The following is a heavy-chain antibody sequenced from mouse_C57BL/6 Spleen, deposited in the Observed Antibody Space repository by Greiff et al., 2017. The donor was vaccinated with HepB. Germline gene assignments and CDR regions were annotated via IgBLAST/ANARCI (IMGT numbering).Heavy chain of an antibody. V-gene: IGHV1-69*01. Sequence: QVQLQHPGAELVMPGASVKLSCKASGYTFTSYWMHWVKQRPGQGLEWIGEIDPSDSYTNYNQKFKGKSTLTVDKSSSTAYMQLSSLTSEDSAVYYCARLYYGSSLWYFDVWGTGTTVTVSS. CDR3: ARLYYGSSLWYFDV. J-gene: IGHJ1*03. CDR1: GYTFTSYW. CDR2: IDPSDSYT. D-gene: IGHD1-1*01.